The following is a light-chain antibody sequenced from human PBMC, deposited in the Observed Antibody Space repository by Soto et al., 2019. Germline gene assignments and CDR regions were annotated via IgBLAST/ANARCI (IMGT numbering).Light chain of an antibody. CDR1: QGVTSNY. V-gene: IGKV3-20*01. CDR2: GAS. Sequence: EVVLTQSPGTLSLSPGERATLSCRASQGVTSNYLAWYQQKPGQAPSLLIYGASSRATGIPVRFSGSGSGTDFNLTISVLELEDFAVYYCQQYGRSPLMYTFGQGTKLEIK. CDR3: QQYGRSPLMYT. J-gene: IGKJ2*01.